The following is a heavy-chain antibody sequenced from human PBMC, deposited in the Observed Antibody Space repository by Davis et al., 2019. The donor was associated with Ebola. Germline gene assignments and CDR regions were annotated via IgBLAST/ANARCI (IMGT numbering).Heavy chain of an antibody. V-gene: IGHV3-43D*03. CDR1: GFTFADFA. Sequence: GESLKISCAASGFTFADFAMHWVRQTPGKGLEWLSLITWDAGNTYYSDSLKGRFTISRDNTKNSLYLQINSLTTEDTALYYCVKDRPGAFDFWGQGTLVTVSS. CDR3: VKDRPGAFDF. J-gene: IGHJ4*02. D-gene: IGHD3-10*01. CDR2: ITWDAGNT.